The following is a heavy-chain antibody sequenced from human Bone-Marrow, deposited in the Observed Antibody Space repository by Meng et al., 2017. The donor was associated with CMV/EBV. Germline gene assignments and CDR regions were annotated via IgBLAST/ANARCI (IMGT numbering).Heavy chain of an antibody. V-gene: IGHV3-21*04. CDR1: GFTFSSYS. CDR3: AKLQGSKAH. Sequence: GESLKISCAASGFTFSSYSMNWVRQAPGKGLEWVSSISSSSSYIYYADSVKGRFTISRDNAKSSLYLQMNNLRSEDTALYFCAKLQGSKAHWGQGTVVTFSS. J-gene: IGHJ4*02. CDR2: ISSSSSYI.